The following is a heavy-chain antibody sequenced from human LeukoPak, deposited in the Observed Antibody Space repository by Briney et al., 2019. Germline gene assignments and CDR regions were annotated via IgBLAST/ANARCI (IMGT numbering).Heavy chain of an antibody. CDR3: ARDMAPPGIAAAGIDY. V-gene: IGHV3-33*01. J-gene: IGHJ4*02. D-gene: IGHD6-13*01. Sequence: PGGSLRLSCAASGFTFSSYGMHWVRQAPGKGLEWVAVIWYDGSNRYYADSVKGRFTISRDNSKNTLYLQMNSLRAEDTAVYYCARDMAPPGIAAAGIDYWGQGTLVTVSS. CDR1: GFTFSSYG. CDR2: IWYDGSNR.